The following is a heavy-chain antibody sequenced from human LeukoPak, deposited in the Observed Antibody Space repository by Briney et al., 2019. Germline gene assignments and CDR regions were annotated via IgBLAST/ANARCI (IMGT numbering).Heavy chain of an antibody. D-gene: IGHD1-14*01. CDR3: ARERPTTTAFHV. CDR2: INAGNGNT. Sequence: ASVKVPCKTSGNTFSSNIINWVRQAPGQRLDWMGWINAGNGNTKYSEKFQGRVTITRDTSASTVYMELNSLRSEDTAVYYCARERPTTTAFHVWGQGTMVTVS. V-gene: IGHV1-3*01. CDR1: GNTFSSNI. J-gene: IGHJ3*01.